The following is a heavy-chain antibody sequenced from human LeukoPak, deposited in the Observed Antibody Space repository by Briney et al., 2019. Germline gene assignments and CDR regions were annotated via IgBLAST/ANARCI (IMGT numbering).Heavy chain of an antibody. CDR3: VTQGDGYYSGPFDY. D-gene: IGHD3-22*01. V-gene: IGHV3-64D*06. CDR2: ISDNVGTT. J-gene: IGHJ4*02. CDR1: GFTFNTFS. Sequence: GGSLRLSCSASGFTFNTFSMHWVRQAPGKGMEYASSISDNVGTTYYAHSVKGGFTISRDNSKNTLYLQMSSLRAEDTAVYFCVTQGDGYYSGPFDYWGQGTLVTVSS.